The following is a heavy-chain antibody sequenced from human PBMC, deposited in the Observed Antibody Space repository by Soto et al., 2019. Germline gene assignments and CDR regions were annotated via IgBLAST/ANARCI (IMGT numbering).Heavy chain of an antibody. CDR3: ARPDRRRGWYFDY. CDR2: IYYSGST. CDR1: GGSISSSSYY. D-gene: IGHD6-19*01. J-gene: IGHJ4*02. V-gene: IGHV4-39*01. Sequence: QLLESGPGLVQPSETLSLTCTVSGGSISSSSYYWGWIRQPPGKGLEWIGSIYYSGSTYYNPSLKSRVTISVDTSKNQFSLKLSSVTAADTAVYYCARPDRRRGWYFDYWGQGTLVTVSS.